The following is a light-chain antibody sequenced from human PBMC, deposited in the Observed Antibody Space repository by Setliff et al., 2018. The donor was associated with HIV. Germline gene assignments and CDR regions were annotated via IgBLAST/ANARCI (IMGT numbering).Light chain of an antibody. V-gene: IGLV2-14*01. CDR3: SSYAITRTLP. CDR1: SSDVGAYCL. J-gene: IGLJ1*01. Sequence: QSVLAQPASVSGSPGQSITISCTGTSSDVGAYCLVSWYQQHPGKAPKLLIYEFRNRPSGVSQRFSGSKSGNTASLTISWLPAEDAADYYCSSYAITRTLPFGTGTKVTVL. CDR2: EFR.